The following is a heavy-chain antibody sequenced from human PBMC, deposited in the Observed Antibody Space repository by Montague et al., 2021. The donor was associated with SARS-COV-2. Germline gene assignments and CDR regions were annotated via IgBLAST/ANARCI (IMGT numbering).Heavy chain of an antibody. CDR3: ARVRAVPAAMRIFSLGRSYYGMDV. Sequence: SETLSLTCNVSGASISRSDYYWAWIRQPPGKGLELIGSIHYIGNTYYNPSLESRVAISVDTSENQFSLKLSSVTAADTAVYYCARVRAVPAAMRIFSLGRSYYGMDVWGQGTTVTVSS. V-gene: IGHV4-39*02. D-gene: IGHD2-2*01. J-gene: IGHJ6*02. CDR2: IHYIGNT. CDR1: GASISRSDYY.